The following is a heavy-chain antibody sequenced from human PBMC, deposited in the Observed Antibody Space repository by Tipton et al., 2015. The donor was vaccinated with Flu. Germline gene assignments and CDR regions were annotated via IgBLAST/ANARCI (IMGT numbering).Heavy chain of an antibody. CDR2: INHSGST. V-gene: IGHV4-34*01. Sequence: TLSLTCAVYGGSFSGYYWSWIRQPPGKGLEWIGEINHSGSTNYNPSLKSRVTISVDTSKNQFSLKLSSVTAADTAVYYCARGLPLMVRGHSGWFDPWGQGTLVTVSS. CDR1: GGSFSGYY. CDR3: ARGLPLMVRGHSGWFDP. J-gene: IGHJ5*02. D-gene: IGHD3-10*01.